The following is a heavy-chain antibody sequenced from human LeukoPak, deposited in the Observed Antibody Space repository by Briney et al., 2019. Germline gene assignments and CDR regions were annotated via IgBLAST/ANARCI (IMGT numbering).Heavy chain of an antibody. CDR1: GFTLSSYA. Sequence: GGSLRLSCAASGFTLSSYAMSWVRQAPGKGLEWVSAISGSGGSTYYADSVKGRFTISRDNSKNTLYLQMNSLRAEDTAVYYCAKAPYYDFWSGYYYPPFDYWGQGTLVTVSS. CDR3: AKAPYYDFWSGYYYPPFDY. CDR2: ISGSGGST. D-gene: IGHD3-3*01. V-gene: IGHV3-23*01. J-gene: IGHJ4*02.